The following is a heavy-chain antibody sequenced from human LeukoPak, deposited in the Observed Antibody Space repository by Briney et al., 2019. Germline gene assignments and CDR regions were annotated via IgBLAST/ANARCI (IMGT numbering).Heavy chain of an antibody. CDR3: ARDREYYDILTGYYKRGYFQH. Sequence: PGGSLRLSCAASGFIVSDHYMNWVRQAPGKGLEWVSVMYSGGSIYYADSVKGRFTISRDNSKNTLYLQMNSPRAEDTAVYYCARDREYYDILTGYYKRGYFQHWGQGTLVTVSS. CDR1: GFIVSDHY. V-gene: IGHV3-53*01. CDR2: MYSGGSI. D-gene: IGHD3-9*01. J-gene: IGHJ1*01.